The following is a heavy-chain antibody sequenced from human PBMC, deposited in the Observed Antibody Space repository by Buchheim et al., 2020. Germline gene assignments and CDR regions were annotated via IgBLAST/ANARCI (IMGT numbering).Heavy chain of an antibody. Sequence: EVQLVESGGGLVQPGGSLRLSCAASGFTFSSYWMHWVRQAPGKGLVWVSRINSDGSSTSHADSVKGRFTISRDNAKNTLYLQMNSLRAEDTAVYYCAREMITIFGVVIMYYYGMDVWGQGTT. CDR3: AREMITIFGVVIMYYYGMDV. CDR2: INSDGSST. CDR1: GFTFSSYW. V-gene: IGHV3-74*01. D-gene: IGHD3-3*01. J-gene: IGHJ6*02.